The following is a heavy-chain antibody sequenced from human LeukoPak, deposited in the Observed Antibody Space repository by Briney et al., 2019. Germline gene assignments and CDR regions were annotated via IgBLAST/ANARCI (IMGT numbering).Heavy chain of an antibody. V-gene: IGHV3-7*01. CDR3: ARVGTWELPGVCEY. CDR1: GFTFTDYW. D-gene: IGHD1-26*01. J-gene: IGHJ4*02. CDR2: IHKAGTES. Sequence: GGSLRLSCAASGFTFTDYWMTRVRQVPGKGLEWVANIHKAGTESYYVDSMKGRFAISRDNAKNSLYLQLSSPRVDDTAVYYCARVGTWELPGVCEYWGAGKLVSVSS.